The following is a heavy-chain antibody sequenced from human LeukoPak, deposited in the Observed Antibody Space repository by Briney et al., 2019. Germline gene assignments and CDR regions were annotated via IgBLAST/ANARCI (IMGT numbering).Heavy chain of an antibody. CDR3: ARDGGSSSSGYYYYYMDV. V-gene: IGHV1-69*04. CDR2: IIPILGIA. J-gene: IGHJ6*03. Sequence: SVKVSCKASGGTFSSYAISWVRQAPGQGLEWMGRIIPILGIANYAQKFQGRVTITADESTSTAYMELSSLRSEDTAVYYCARDGGSSSSGYYYYYMDVWGKGTTVTVSS. CDR1: GGTFSSYA. D-gene: IGHD6-6*01.